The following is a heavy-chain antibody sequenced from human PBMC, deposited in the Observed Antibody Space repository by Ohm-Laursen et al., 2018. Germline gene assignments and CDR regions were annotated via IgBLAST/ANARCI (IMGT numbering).Heavy chain of an antibody. CDR1: GFTFDDYA. D-gene: IGHD1-26*01. J-gene: IGHJ3*02. V-gene: IGHV3-9*01. CDR2: ISWNSGSI. Sequence: SLRLSCAASGFTFDDYAMHWVRQAPGKGLEWVSGISWNSGSIGYADSVKGRFTISRDNAKNSLYLQMNSLRAEDTAVYYCAKSRGPSTRWAFDIWGQGTMVTVSS. CDR3: AKSRGPSTRWAFDI.